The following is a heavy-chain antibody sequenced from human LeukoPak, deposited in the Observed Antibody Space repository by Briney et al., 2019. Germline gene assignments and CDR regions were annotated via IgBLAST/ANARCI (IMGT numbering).Heavy chain of an antibody. J-gene: IGHJ3*02. Sequence: ASVKVSCKASGGTFSSYAISWVRQATGQGLEWMGWMNPNSGNTGYAQKFQGRVTITADKSTSTAYMELSSLRSEDTAVYYCARGRWLPGAFGIWGQGTMVTVSS. V-gene: IGHV1-8*03. CDR1: GGTFSSYA. D-gene: IGHD5-24*01. CDR3: ARGRWLPGAFGI. CDR2: MNPNSGNT.